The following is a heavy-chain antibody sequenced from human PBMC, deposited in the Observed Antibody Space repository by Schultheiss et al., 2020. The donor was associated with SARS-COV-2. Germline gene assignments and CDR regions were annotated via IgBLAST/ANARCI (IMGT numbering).Heavy chain of an antibody. J-gene: IGHJ3*02. V-gene: IGHV4-39*07. Sequence: SETLSLTCAVSGGSISSSSYYWGWIRQPPGKGLEWIGEINHSGSTNYNPSLKSRVTISVDTSKNQFSLKLSSVTAADTAVYYCATPTKGYSGYDWGAFDIWGQGTMVTVSS. CDR3: ATPTKGYSGYDWGAFDI. CDR2: INHSGST. D-gene: IGHD5-12*01. CDR1: GGSISSSSYY.